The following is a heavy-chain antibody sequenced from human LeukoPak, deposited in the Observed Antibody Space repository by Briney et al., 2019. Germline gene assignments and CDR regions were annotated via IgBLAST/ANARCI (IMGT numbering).Heavy chain of an antibody. Sequence: SETLSLTCTVSGGSISSGDYYWSWIRQPPGKGLEWIGYIYYSGSTYYNPSLKSRVTISVDTSKNQFSLKLSSVTAADTAVYYCARSFGSSSAAFDYWGQGTLVTVSS. J-gene: IGHJ4*02. CDR1: GGSISSGDYY. D-gene: IGHD6-6*01. CDR3: ARSFGSSSAAFDY. CDR2: IYYSGST. V-gene: IGHV4-30-4*08.